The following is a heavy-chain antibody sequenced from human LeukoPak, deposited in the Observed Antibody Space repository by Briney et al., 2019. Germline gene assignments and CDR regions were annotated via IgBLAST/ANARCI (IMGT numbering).Heavy chain of an antibody. CDR3: AHKRDYGVLDI. CDR2: IYWDDDK. D-gene: IGHD4-17*01. V-gene: IGHV2-5*02. J-gene: IGHJ3*02. CDR1: GFSLSTSEVA. Sequence: SGPTLVNPTQTLTLTCTFSGFSLSTSEVAVTWIRQPPGKALEWLALIYWDDDKRYSSSLKSRLTITKDTSKNQVVLTMTNMDPVDTATYYCAHKRDYGVLDIWGQGTMVTVSS.